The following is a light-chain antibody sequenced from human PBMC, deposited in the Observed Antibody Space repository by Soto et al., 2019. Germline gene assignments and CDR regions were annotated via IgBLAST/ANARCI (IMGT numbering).Light chain of an antibody. CDR3: TSRAGSNNYV. CDR2: EVS. V-gene: IGLV2-8*01. Sequence: QSVLTQPPSASGSPGQSVTISCTGTSSDVGGYNYVSGYQQHPGKAPKLIISEVSNRPSGVPDRFSGSKSGNTASLTVSGLQAEDEADYYCTSRAGSNNYVFGTGTKLTVL. CDR1: SSDVGGYNY. J-gene: IGLJ1*01.